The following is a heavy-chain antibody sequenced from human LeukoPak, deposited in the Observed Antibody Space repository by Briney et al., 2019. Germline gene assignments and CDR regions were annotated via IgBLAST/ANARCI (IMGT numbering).Heavy chain of an antibody. CDR1: GFTVSNKY. D-gene: IGHD3-10*01. CDR2: IYSDGRT. V-gene: IGHV3-53*01. Sequence: GGSLRLSCAASGFTVSNKYMTWVRQAPGKGLEWVSLIYSDGRTYYADSVKGRFTISRDNAKNTLYLQMNSLRADDTAVYYCARESGYHGSGFDPWGQGTLVTVSS. CDR3: ARESGYHGSGFDP. J-gene: IGHJ5*02.